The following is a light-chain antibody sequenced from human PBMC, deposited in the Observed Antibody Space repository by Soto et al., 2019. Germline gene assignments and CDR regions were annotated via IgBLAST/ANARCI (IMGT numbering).Light chain of an antibody. CDR2: EVN. J-gene: IGLJ1*01. CDR3: SSYSDSDTKV. Sequence: QSALTQPASVSGSPGQSITISCIGTNSDFGTHKFFSWYQHHPGKAPKLIIYEVNNRPSGVSGRFSGSKSDTTAYLTISGLQAEDEADYYCSSYSDSDTKVFGSGTKLTVL. CDR1: NSDFGTHKF. V-gene: IGLV2-14*02.